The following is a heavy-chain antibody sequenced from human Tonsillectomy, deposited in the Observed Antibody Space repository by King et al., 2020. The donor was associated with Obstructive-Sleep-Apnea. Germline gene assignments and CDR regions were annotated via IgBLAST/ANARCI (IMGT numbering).Heavy chain of an antibody. V-gene: IGHV3-21*01. CDR2: ISRSSSYV. CDR3: ARGGLWGGGIDWYFDL. J-gene: IGHJ2*01. CDR1: GFTFSSYS. D-gene: IGHD2-21*01. Sequence: VQLVESGGGLVNPGGSLRFSCAASGFTFSSYSMHWVRQAPGKGLEWVSSISRSSSYVYYADSVKGRFTISRDNAKNSLYLQMNSLRAEDTAVYYCARGGLWGGGIDWYFDLWGRGTLVTVSS.